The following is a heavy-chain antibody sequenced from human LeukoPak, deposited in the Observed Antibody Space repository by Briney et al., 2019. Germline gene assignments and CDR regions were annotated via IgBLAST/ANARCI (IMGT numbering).Heavy chain of an antibody. D-gene: IGHD6-13*01. CDR1: GFTFSSYA. J-gene: IGHJ4*02. CDR3: ASPMYSSTWTPFDY. V-gene: IGHV3-30*04. Sequence: GGSLRLSCAASGFTFSSYAMHWVRQAPGKGLEWVAVISYDGSNKYYVDSVKGRFTISRDNSKNTLYLQMNSLRAEDTAVYYCASPMYSSTWTPFDYWGQGTLVTVSS. CDR2: ISYDGSNK.